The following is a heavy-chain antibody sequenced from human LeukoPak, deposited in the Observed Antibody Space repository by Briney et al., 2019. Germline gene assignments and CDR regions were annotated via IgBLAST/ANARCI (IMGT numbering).Heavy chain of an antibody. D-gene: IGHD2-2*02. CDR3: ARGGYCSSTSCYTGHGYYYYYMDV. V-gene: IGHV4-59*12. CDR2: IYYSGST. J-gene: IGHJ6*03. Sequence: SETLSLTCTVSGGSISSYYWSWIRQPPGKGLEWIGYIYYSGSTNYNPSLKSRVTISVDTSKNQFSLKLSSVTAADTAVYYCARGGYCSSTSCYTGHGYYYYYMDVWGKGTTVTVSS. CDR1: GGSISSYY.